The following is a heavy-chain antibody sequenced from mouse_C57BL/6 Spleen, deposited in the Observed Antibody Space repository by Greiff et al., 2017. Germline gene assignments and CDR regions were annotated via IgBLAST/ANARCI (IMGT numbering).Heavy chain of an antibody. CDR3: AREGYYGSSRYYYAMDY. D-gene: IGHD1-1*01. CDR2: IYPSDSET. CDR1: GYTFTSYW. Sequence: VQLQQPGAELVRPGSSVKLSCKASGYTFTSYWMDWVKQRPGQGLEWIGNIYPSDSETHYNQKFKDKDTLTVDKSSSTAYMQLSSLTSEDSAVYYCAREGYYGSSRYYYAMDYWVKEPQSPSPQ. J-gene: IGHJ4*01. V-gene: IGHV1-61*01.